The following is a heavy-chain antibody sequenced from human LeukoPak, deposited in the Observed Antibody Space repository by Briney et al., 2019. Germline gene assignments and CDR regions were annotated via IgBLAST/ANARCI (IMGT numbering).Heavy chain of an antibody. CDR1: GGSISSGSYY. CDR3: ARDPGEGGWHGKFDY. D-gene: IGHD6-19*01. V-gene: IGHV4-61*02. Sequence: PSQTLSLTCTVSGGSISSGSYYWSWIRQPAGKGLEWIGRIYTSGSTNYNPSLKSRVTISVDKSKNQFSLKLSSVTAADTAVYYCARDPGEGGWHGKFDYWGQGTLVTVSS. CDR2: IYTSGST. J-gene: IGHJ4*02.